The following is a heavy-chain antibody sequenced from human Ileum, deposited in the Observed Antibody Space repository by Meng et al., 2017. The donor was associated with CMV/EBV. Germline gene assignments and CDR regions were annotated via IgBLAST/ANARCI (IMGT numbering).Heavy chain of an antibody. D-gene: IGHD3-3*01. Sequence: GESLKISCAASGFTFSSYAMSWVRQAPGKGLEWVSVIYSGGSSTYYADSVKGRFTISRDNSKNTLYLQMNSLRAEDTAVYYCAREMMGAWRGFFDYWGQGVLVTVSS. CDR3: AREMMGAWRGFFDY. CDR1: GFTFSSYA. CDR2: IYSGGSST. J-gene: IGHJ4*02. V-gene: IGHV3-23*03.